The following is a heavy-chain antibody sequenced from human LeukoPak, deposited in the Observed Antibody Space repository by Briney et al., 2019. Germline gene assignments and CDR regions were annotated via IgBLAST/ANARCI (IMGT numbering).Heavy chain of an antibody. CDR2: IYYSGST. V-gene: IGHV4-39*07. CDR3: ARRHIVVVPAATWMYDYYYYGMDV. D-gene: IGHD2-2*01. CDR1: GGSVSSGGYY. Sequence: SETLSLTCTVSGGSVSSGGYYWGWIRQPPGKGLEWIGTIYYSGSTYYDPSLKSRVTISVDTSKNQFSLKLSSVTAADTAVYYCARRHIVVVPAATWMYDYYYYGMDVWGQGTTVTVSS. J-gene: IGHJ6*02.